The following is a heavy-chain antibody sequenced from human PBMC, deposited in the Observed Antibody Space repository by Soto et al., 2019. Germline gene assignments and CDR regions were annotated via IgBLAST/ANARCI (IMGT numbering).Heavy chain of an antibody. Sequence: QVQLVESGGGVVQPGRSLRLSCAASGFTFSSYGMHWVRQAPGKGLEWVAVISYDGSNKYYADSVKGRFTISRDNSKNTLYLEMNSLRDEEPAVYYCEKGGSGSYFDYYYYYGMDVWGQGTTVTVSS. V-gene: IGHV3-30*18. J-gene: IGHJ6*02. CDR3: EKGGSGSYFDYYYYYGMDV. D-gene: IGHD3-10*01. CDR2: ISYDGSNK. CDR1: GFTFSSYG.